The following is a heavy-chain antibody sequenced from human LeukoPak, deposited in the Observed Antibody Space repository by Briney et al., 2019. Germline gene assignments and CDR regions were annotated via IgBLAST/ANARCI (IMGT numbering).Heavy chain of an antibody. Sequence: SVKVSCKASGGTFSSHAISWVRQAPGQGLEWMGRIIPILGIANYAQKFQGRVTITADKSTSTAYMELSSLRSEDTAVYYCATEVTLRYFDWLFRGAFDIWGQGTMVTVSS. CDR3: ATEVTLRYFDWLFRGAFDI. CDR2: IIPILGIA. D-gene: IGHD3-9*01. V-gene: IGHV1-69*04. J-gene: IGHJ3*02. CDR1: GGTFSSHA.